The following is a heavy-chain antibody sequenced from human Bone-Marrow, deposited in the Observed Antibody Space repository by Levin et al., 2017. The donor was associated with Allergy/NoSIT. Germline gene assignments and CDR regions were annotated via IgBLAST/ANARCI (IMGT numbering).Heavy chain of an antibody. CDR3: AKTPTTVKSWFDP. J-gene: IGHJ5*02. CDR2: ISISGTST. V-gene: IGHV3-23*01. Sequence: GGSLRLSCAASGFTFSANAMSWVRQAPGKGLEWVSTISISGTSTYYADSVKGRFTISRDNSKNTVYLQMNSLRAEDTAVYYCAKTPTTVKSWFDPWGQGALVTVSS. CDR1: GFTFSANA. D-gene: IGHD4-17*01.